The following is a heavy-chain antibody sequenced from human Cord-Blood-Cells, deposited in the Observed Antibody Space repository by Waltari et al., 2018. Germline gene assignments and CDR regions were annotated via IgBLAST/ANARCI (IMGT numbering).Heavy chain of an antibody. J-gene: IGHJ4*02. D-gene: IGHD6-13*01. V-gene: IGHV1-69*01. CDR3: ARDGVRGDSSSWYFDY. CDR1: GGTFCSYA. Sequence: QVQLVQSGAEVKKPGSSVKVSCKASGGTFCSYAISWVRQAPGQGLEWMGGIIPIFGTANDAQKFQGRVTITADESTSTAYMELSSLRSEDTAVYYCARDGVRGDSSSWYFDYWGQGTLVTVSS. CDR2: IIPIFGTA.